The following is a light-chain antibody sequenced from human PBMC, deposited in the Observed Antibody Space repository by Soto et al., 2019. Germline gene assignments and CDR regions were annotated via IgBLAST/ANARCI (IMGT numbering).Light chain of an antibody. J-gene: IGLJ2*01. CDR3: AAWDDSLNGPV. CDR2: YDD. CDR1: SSNIGNTA. Sequence: HSVLTQPPSVSEAPRQRVTISCSGSSSNIGNTAVNWYQQLPGKAPKLLIYYDDLLPSGVSDRFSGSKSGTSASLAISGLQSEDEADYYCAAWDDSLNGPVFGGGTKLTVL. V-gene: IGLV1-36*01.